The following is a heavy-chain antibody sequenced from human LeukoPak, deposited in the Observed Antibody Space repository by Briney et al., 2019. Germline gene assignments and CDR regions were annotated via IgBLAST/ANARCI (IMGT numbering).Heavy chain of an antibody. Sequence: SETLSLTCTASGGSISSSSYYWGWIRQPPGKGLEWIGSIYYSGSTYYNPSLKSRVTISVDTSKNQFSPKLSSVTAADTAVYYCARSVRWFDPWGQGTLVTVSS. CDR1: GGSISSSSYY. CDR3: ARSVRWFDP. CDR2: IYYSGST. V-gene: IGHV4-39*01. D-gene: IGHD4-17*01. J-gene: IGHJ5*02.